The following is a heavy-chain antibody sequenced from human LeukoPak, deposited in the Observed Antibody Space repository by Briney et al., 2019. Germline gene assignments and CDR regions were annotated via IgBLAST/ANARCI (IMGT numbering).Heavy chain of an antibody. D-gene: IGHD2-2*01. CDR3: ARSLIVPAGTGPFDY. CDR2: IIVSGDNT. J-gene: IGHJ4*02. V-gene: IGHV3-23*01. Sequence: GGSLRLSCAASGFTFSNYAMNWVRQAPGKGLEWVSSIIVSGDNTYYADSVKGRFTISRDNSKNTLYLQINSLGAEDTAVYYCARSLIVPAGTGPFDYWGQGTLVTVSP. CDR1: GFTFSNYA.